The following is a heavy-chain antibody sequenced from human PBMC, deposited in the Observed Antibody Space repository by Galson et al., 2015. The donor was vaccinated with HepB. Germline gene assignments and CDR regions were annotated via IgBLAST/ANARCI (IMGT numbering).Heavy chain of an antibody. CDR2: VYYSGST. V-gene: IGHV4-31*03. CDR1: GGSISSGGYY. CDR3: ARVSRYCSGGSCYNFDY. J-gene: IGHJ4*02. Sequence: TLSLTCTVSGGSISSGGYYWSWIRQHPGKGLEWIGYVYYSGSTYYNPSLKSRVTISVDTSKNQFSLKLSSVTAADTAVYYCARVSRYCSGGSCYNFDYWGQGTLVTVSS. D-gene: IGHD2-15*01.